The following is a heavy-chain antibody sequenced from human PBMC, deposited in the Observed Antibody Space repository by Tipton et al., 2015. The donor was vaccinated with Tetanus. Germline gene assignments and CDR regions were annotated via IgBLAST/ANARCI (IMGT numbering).Heavy chain of an antibody. V-gene: IGHV3-23*01. CDR2: VSGSRGAT. Sequence: SLRLSCGTSGFIFTNYAMTWVRQAPGKGLEWISAVSGSRGATYYADSVKGRFTISRDNSKNTLSLQLNSLRADDTAIYYCAKEALGVLNLWGKGTTVIVSS. CDR3: AKEALGVLNL. J-gene: IGHJ6*04. CDR1: GFIFTNYA. D-gene: IGHD1-14*01.